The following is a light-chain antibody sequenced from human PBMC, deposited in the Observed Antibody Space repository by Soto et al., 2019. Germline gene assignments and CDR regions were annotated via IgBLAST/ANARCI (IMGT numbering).Light chain of an antibody. Sequence: QSVLTPPPSASGSPGQSGTISCTGTSSDVGGYTYVSWYQQHPGKAPKLMIYEVSKRPSGVPDRFSGSKSGNTASLTVSGLQAEDEADYYCQSYDSTLSARYVFGTGTKVTVL. V-gene: IGLV2-8*01. J-gene: IGLJ1*01. CDR1: SSDVGGYTY. CDR2: EVS. CDR3: QSYDSTLSARYV.